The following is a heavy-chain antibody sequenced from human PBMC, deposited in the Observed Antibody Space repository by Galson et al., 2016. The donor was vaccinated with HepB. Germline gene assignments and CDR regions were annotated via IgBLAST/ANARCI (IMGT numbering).Heavy chain of an antibody. CDR1: GYTFTGYY. J-gene: IGHJ4*02. V-gene: IGHV1-2*02. Sequence: SVKVSCKASGYTFTGYYMHWVRQAPGQGLEWMGWINPNSGGTKYAQKFQGRVTLTRDTSISTAYLELSRLTSDDTAVYYCARAYDTSGYHSMYWGQGTLVTVSS. D-gene: IGHD3-22*01. CDR3: ARAYDTSGYHSMY. CDR2: INPNSGGT.